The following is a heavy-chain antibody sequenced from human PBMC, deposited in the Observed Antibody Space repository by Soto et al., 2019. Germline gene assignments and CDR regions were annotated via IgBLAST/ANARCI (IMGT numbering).Heavy chain of an antibody. Sequence: PGGSLRLSCAASGFTFSSYAMHWVRQAPGKGLEWVAVISYDGSNKYYADSVKGRLTISRDNSKNTLYLQMNSLRAEDTAVYYCARDPEYCSGGSCYGYGMDVWGQGTTVTVSS. D-gene: IGHD2-15*01. CDR3: ARDPEYCSGGSCYGYGMDV. CDR1: GFTFSSYA. J-gene: IGHJ6*02. V-gene: IGHV3-30-3*01. CDR2: ISYDGSNK.